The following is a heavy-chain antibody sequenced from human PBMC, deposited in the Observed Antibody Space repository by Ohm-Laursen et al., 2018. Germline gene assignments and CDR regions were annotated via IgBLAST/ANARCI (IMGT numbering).Heavy chain of an antibody. CDR1: GFTFSSYA. V-gene: IGHV3-23*01. CDR3: AKDYYDSSGYYYMVVDYYYGMDV. Sequence: SLRLSCAASGFTFSSYAMSWVRQAPGKGLEWVSTVSGSAGRTYYADSVKGRFTISRDNSKNTVYLQKNSLRAEDTAVYYCAKDYYDSSGYYYMVVDYYYGMDVWGQGTTVTVSS. D-gene: IGHD3-22*01. CDR2: VSGSAGRT. J-gene: IGHJ6*02.